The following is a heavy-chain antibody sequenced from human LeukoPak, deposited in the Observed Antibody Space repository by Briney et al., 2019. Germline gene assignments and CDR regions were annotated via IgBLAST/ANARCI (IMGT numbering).Heavy chain of an antibody. CDR3: ARDGREIRHTRYMYV. CDR1: GFTVSSNY. V-gene: IGHV3-53*01. J-gene: IGHJ6*03. CDR2: IYSGGST. D-gene: IGHD1-26*01. Sequence: GGSLRLSCAASGFTVSSNYMSWVRQAPGKGLEWVSVIYSGGSTYYADSVKGRFTISRDNSKNTLYLQMNSLRAEDTAVYYCARDGREIRHTRYMYVWGKGTTVTVSS.